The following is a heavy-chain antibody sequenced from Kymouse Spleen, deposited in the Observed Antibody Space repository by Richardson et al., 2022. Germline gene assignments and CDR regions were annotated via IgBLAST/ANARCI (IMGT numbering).Heavy chain of an antibody. D-gene: IGHD2-8*01. Sequence: QVQLVESGGGVVQPGRSLRLSCAASGFTFSSYGMHWVRQAPGKGLEWVAVISYDGSNKYYADSVKGRFTISRDNSKNTLYLQMNSLRAEDTAVYYCAKDYCTNGVCYRGYFDWLDYWGQGTLVTVSS. J-gene: IGHJ4*02. CDR1: GFTFSSYG. V-gene: IGHV3-30*18. CDR2: ISYDGSNK. CDR3: AKDYCTNGVCYRGYFDWLDY.